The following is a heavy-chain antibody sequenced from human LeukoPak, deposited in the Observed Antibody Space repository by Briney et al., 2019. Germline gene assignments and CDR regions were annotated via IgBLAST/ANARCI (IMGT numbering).Heavy chain of an antibody. CDR2: IYTSGST. V-gene: IGHV4-61*02. CDR1: GGSISSGSYY. J-gene: IGHJ3*02. CDR3: ARDVDAFDI. Sequence: SQTLSLTCTVSGGSISSGSYYWSWIRQPAGKGLEWIGRIYTSGSTNYNPSLKSRVTISVDTSKNQFSLKLSSVTAADTAVYCCARDVDAFDIWGQGTMVTVSS.